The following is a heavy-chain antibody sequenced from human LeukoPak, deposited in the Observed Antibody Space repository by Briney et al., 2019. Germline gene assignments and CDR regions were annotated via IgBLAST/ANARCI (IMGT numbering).Heavy chain of an antibody. J-gene: IGHJ4*02. CDR1: GSTFSSYA. CDR3: ARDSTDGVIPRELHPPFDY. V-gene: IGHV3-30-3*01. D-gene: IGHD1-26*01. Sequence: GGSLRLSCAASGSTFSSYAMHWVRQAPGKGLEWVAVISYDGSSKYSADSVKGRFTISRDHSKNTLYLQMNSLRAEDTAVYYCARDSTDGVIPRELHPPFDYWGQGALVTVSS. CDR2: ISYDGSSK.